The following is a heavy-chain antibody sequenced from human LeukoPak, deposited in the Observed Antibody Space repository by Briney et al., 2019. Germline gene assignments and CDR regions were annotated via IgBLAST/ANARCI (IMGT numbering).Heavy chain of an antibody. D-gene: IGHD3-22*01. J-gene: IGHJ4*02. CDR3: ARLSYDRSGYWPDYFDY. CDR1: GGSISSYY. Sequence: SETLSLTCTVSGGSISSYYWNWIRQPTGKGLEWIGYIYYSGSTNYSPSLKSRVTISVDMSKNQFSLKLSSVTAADTAVYYCARLSYDRSGYWPDYFDYWGQGTLVTVSS. V-gene: IGHV4-59*08. CDR2: IYYSGST.